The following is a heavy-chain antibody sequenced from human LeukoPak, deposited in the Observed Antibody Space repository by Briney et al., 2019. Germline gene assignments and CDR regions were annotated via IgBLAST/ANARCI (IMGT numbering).Heavy chain of an antibody. J-gene: IGHJ6*03. CDR1: GCSISSSSYY. V-gene: IGHV4-39*07. D-gene: IGHD2-8*01. Sequence: SETLSLICTVSGCSISSSSYYWGWIRQPQGKGREWFGSIYYSGSTYYNPSLKSRVTISVDTTKNQFSLKLSSVTAADTAVYYCARDSPTYCTNGVCYTHYYYMDVWGKGTTVTVSS. CDR3: ARDSPTYCTNGVCYTHYYYMDV. CDR2: IYYSGST.